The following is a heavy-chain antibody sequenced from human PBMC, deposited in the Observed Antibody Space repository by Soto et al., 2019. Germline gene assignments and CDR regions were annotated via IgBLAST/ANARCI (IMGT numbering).Heavy chain of an antibody. J-gene: IGHJ4*02. D-gene: IGHD3-3*01. Sequence: EVQLLESGGGLVQPGGSPRLSCASSGFTFSSYGMTWVRRPPGKELEWVSAISGSGAATYYADSVQGRFTISRDNSNNTLYLQMNSLRAEDTAVYSCAKVLYGVVTYFDSWGQGTLVTVSS. CDR2: ISGSGAAT. V-gene: IGHV3-23*01. CDR3: AKVLYGVVTYFDS. CDR1: GFTFSSYG.